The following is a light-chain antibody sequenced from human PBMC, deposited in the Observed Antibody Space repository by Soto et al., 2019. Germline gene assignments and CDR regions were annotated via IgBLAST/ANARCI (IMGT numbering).Light chain of an antibody. CDR3: GTWDSSLSRGV. CDR1: SSNIGNNY. V-gene: IGLV1-51*02. Sequence: QSVLTQPPSVSAAPGQKVTISCSGSSSNIGNNYVSWYQQLPGTAPKLLIYENNKRPSGIPDRFSGSKSGTSATLGITGLQTGDEADYYCGTWDSSLSRGVFGTGPKVTVL. J-gene: IGLJ1*01. CDR2: ENN.